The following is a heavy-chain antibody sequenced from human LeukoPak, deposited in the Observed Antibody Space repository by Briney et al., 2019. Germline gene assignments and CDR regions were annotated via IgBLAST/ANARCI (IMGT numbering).Heavy chain of an antibody. J-gene: IGHJ6*02. D-gene: IGHD6-19*01. CDR1: GFTFSSYS. CDR2: ISSSSSYI. Sequence: GGSLRLSCAASGFTFSSYSMNWVRQAPGKGLEWVSSISSSSSYIYYADSVKGRFTISRDNAKNSLYLQMNSLRAEDTAVYYCARDPSVDEGYPYSSGWLYGMDVWGQGTTVTVSS. V-gene: IGHV3-21*01. CDR3: ARDPSVDEGYPYSSGWLYGMDV.